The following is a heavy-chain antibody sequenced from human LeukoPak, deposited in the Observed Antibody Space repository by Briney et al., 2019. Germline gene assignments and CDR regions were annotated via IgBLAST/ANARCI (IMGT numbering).Heavy chain of an antibody. CDR3: AREAAL. D-gene: IGHD2-15*01. CDR2: ISSSSSTI. CDR1: GFTFSSYN. V-gene: IGHV3-48*02. Sequence: GGSLRLSCAASGFTFSSYNMNWIRQAPGKGLEWISYISSSSSTIYYADSVKGRFTISRDNAKNSLYLQLNSLRDEDTAIYYCAREAALGGQGTLVTVSS. J-gene: IGHJ4*02.